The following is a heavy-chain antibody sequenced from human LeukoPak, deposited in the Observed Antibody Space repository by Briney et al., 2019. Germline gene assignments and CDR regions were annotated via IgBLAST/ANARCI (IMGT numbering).Heavy chain of an antibody. CDR1: GFTFSSYG. Sequence: GGSLRLSCAASGFTFSSYGMHWVRQAPGKGLEWVAVIWYDGSNKYYADSVKGRFTISRDNSKNTLYLQMNSLRAEDTAVYYCAKDFRPQLERLFDAFDIWGQGTMVTVSS. D-gene: IGHD1-1*01. CDR3: AKDFRPQLERLFDAFDI. CDR2: IWYDGSNK. V-gene: IGHV3-33*06. J-gene: IGHJ3*02.